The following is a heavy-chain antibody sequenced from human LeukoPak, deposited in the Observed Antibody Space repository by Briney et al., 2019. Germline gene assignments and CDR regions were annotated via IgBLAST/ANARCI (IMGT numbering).Heavy chain of an antibody. D-gene: IGHD2-2*01. V-gene: IGHV1-18*01. CDR2: ISAYNGNT. J-gene: IGHJ6*02. CDR3: ARDPVVVPAAIAYYYYGMDV. Sequence: ASVKVSCKASGYTFTSYGISWVRQAPGQGLEWMGWISAYNGNTNYAQKLQGRVTMTTDTSTSTAYMELRSLRSDDTAVYYCARDPVVVPAAIAYYYYGMDVWGQGTTATVSS. CDR1: GYTFTSYG.